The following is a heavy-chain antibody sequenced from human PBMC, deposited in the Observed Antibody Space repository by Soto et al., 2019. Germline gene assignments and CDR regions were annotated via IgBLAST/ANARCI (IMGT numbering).Heavy chain of an antibody. V-gene: IGHV3-9*01. Sequence: EVQLVESGGGLVQPGRSLRLSCAASGFTFDDYAMHWVRQAPGKGLEWVSCISWNSGSIGYADSVKGRFTISRDNAKNALYLQMNSLRDEDTALYYCAKGFRGYSSGWYGFDPWVQGTLVTVSS. CDR2: ISWNSGSI. J-gene: IGHJ5*02. D-gene: IGHD6-19*01. CDR3: AKGFRGYSSGWYGFDP. CDR1: GFTFDDYA.